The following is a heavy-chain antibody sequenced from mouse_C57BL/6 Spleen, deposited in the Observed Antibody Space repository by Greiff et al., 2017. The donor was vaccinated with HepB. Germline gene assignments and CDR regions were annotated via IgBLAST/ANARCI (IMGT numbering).Heavy chain of an antibody. D-gene: IGHD1-1*01. CDR1: GFTFSDYG. CDR3: ARSLFYYGSSWSY. J-gene: IGHJ2*01. Sequence: EVQGVESGGGLVKPGGSLKLSCAASGFTFSDYGMHWVRQAPEKGLEWVAYISSGSSTIYYADTVKGRFTISRDNAKNTLFLQMTSLRSEDTAMYYCARSLFYYGSSWSYWGQGTTLTVSS. V-gene: IGHV5-17*01. CDR2: ISSGSSTI.